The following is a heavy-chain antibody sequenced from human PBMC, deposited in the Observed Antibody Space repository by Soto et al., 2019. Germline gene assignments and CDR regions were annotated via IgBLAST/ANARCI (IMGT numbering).Heavy chain of an antibody. D-gene: IGHD6-19*01. CDR1: GFSLSTSGVG. CDR3: AHRLPGSTTGWDTGMFDY. CDR2: IYWDDDK. Sequence: QITLKESGPTLVEPTQTLTLTCTFSGFSLSTSGVGVGWILQAPGKALEWLAFIYWDDDKRYSPSLRGRLAIFKDTSKNQVVLVMTNMDPVDTATYFCAHRLPGSTTGWDTGMFDYWGQGTLVTVSS. V-gene: IGHV2-5*02. J-gene: IGHJ4*02.